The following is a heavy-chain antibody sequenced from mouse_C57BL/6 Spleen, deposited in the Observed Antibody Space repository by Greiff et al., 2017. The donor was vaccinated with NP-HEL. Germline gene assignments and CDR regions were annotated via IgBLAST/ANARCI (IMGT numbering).Heavy chain of an antibody. Sequence: VQLQQSGTVLARPGASVKMSCKTSGYTFTSYWMHWVKQRPGPGLEWIGAIYPGNSDTSYNQKFKGKAKLTAVTSASTAYMELCSLTNEDSAVYYCARAPLLRYAMDYWGQGTSVTVSS. V-gene: IGHV1-5*01. CDR1: GYTFTSYW. CDR2: IYPGNSDT. CDR3: ARAPLLRYAMDY. D-gene: IGHD1-1*01. J-gene: IGHJ4*01.